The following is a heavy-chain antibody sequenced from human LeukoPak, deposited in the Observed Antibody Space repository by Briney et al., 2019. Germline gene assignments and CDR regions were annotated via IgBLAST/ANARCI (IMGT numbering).Heavy chain of an antibody. J-gene: IGHJ4*02. D-gene: IGHD3-3*01. V-gene: IGHV3-48*04. Sequence: PGGSLRLSCAASGFTFTNFGLNWVRQAPGKGLEWVSYIGSSGTTIYYADSVEGRFTISRDSAKNSLYLEMNSLRVEDTAVYYCARGIAGRITIFGVLVGGYFDYWGRGALVTVSS. CDR1: GFTFTNFG. CDR2: IGSSGTTI. CDR3: ARGIAGRITIFGVLVGGYFDY.